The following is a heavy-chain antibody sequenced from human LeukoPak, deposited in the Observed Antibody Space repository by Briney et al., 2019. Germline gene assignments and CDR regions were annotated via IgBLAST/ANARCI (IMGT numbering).Heavy chain of an antibody. D-gene: IGHD2-2*01. J-gene: IGHJ4*02. CDR3: AKGGEVVPAAPAHFDY. CDR2: ISGCGGST. V-gene: IGHV3-23*01. CDR1: GFTFSSYA. Sequence: GGSLRLSCAASGFTFSSYAMSWVRQAPGKGLEWVSAISGCGGSTYYADSVKGRFTISRDNSKNTLYLQMNSLRAEDTAVYYCAKGGEVVPAAPAHFDYWGQGTLVTVSS.